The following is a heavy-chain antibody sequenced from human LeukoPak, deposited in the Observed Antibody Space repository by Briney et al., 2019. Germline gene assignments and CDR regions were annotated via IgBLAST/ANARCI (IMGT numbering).Heavy chain of an antibody. Sequence: GGSLRLSCAASGFTFSSYAMSWVRQAPGKGLEWVSAISGSGGSTYYADSVKGRFTISRDNSKNTLYLQMNSLRAEDTAVYYCAKLEGVDIVATIRPFDYWGQGTLVTVSS. D-gene: IGHD5-12*01. V-gene: IGHV3-23*01. CDR1: GFTFSSYA. J-gene: IGHJ4*02. CDR2: ISGSGGST. CDR3: AKLEGVDIVATIRPFDY.